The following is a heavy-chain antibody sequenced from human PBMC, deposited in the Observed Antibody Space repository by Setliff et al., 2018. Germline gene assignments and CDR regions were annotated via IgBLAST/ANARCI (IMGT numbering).Heavy chain of an antibody. CDR3: VRDPPGSGFAFES. CDR1: GFTVSSTY. Sequence: PGGSLRLSCAASGFTVSSTYMSWVRQAPGKGLEWVSVIHSGGSIYYADSVKGRFTISRDNSKNTLYLQMNGLRAEDTAVYYCVRDPPGSGFAFESWGQGTLVTVSS. V-gene: IGHV3-53*01. D-gene: IGHD6-19*01. J-gene: IGHJ4*02. CDR2: IHSGGSI.